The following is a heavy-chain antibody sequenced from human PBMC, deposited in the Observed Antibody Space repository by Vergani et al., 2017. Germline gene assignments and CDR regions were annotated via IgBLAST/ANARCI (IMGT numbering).Heavy chain of an antibody. Sequence: EVELVQSGPEMRKPGESLKISCKGSEYSFGNYWMGWVRQMPGKGLEWMGIIYPADSETRYSPSFQSQVTISADKSISTAFLQWDSLKASDTALYYCARHKTYTDSWGQGTLVTVSS. CDR3: ARHKTYTDS. V-gene: IGHV5-51*01. CDR1: EYSFGNYW. J-gene: IGHJ4*02. CDR2: IYPADSET.